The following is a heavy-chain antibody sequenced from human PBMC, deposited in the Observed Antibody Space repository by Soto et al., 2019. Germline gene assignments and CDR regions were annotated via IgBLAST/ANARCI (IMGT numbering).Heavy chain of an antibody. V-gene: IGHV4-4*07. J-gene: IGHJ5*02. D-gene: IGHD3-3*01. CDR2: IYSSGNT. CDR1: GGTISGYY. CDR3: ARGQRFSDWFDP. Sequence: SETLSLTCSVSGGTISGYYWTWIRQPAGKGLEWLGRIYSSGNTKYNPSLQSRVTMSLDTSNNQFSLRLTSVTAADTAVYYWARGQRFSDWFDPWGQGTLVTVSS.